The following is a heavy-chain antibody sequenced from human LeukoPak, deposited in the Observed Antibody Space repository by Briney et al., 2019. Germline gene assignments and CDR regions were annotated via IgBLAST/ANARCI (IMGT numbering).Heavy chain of an antibody. CDR1: GYSISSGYY. CDR3: ARWLPAAGYSFDY. J-gene: IGHJ4*02. D-gene: IGHD6-13*01. V-gene: IGHV4-38-2*01. CDR2: IYHSGSA. Sequence: PSETLSLTCVVSGYSISSGYYWGWIRQPPGKGLEWIANIYHSGSAYYNPSLKSRVTTSLDTSKNQFSLNLTSVTAADTAVYYCARWLPAAGYSFDYCGQGTLVTVSS.